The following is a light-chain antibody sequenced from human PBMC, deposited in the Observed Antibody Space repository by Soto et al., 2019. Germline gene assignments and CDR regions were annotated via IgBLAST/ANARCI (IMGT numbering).Light chain of an antibody. Sequence: QSVLTQPASASGSPGQSITISCTGTGSDVGAYDYVSWYQQHPGKAPKLMIYDVNNRPSGVSNRFSGSKSDNTASLTISGLQVDDEADYYCTSYTTSPTYVFGTGTKLTVL. CDR1: GSDVGAYDY. CDR2: DVN. CDR3: TSYTTSPTYV. V-gene: IGLV2-14*01. J-gene: IGLJ1*01.